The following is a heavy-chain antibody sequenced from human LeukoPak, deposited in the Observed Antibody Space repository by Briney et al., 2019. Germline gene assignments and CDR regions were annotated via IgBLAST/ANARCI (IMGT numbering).Heavy chain of an antibody. V-gene: IGHV3-33*08. Sequence: GGSLRLSCAASGFTFSSYWMSWVRQAPGKGLEWVAVIWYDGSNKYYADSVKGRFTISRDNSKNTLYLQMNSLRAEDTAVYYCARDRERYYYYGMGVWGQGTTVTVSS. CDR2: IWYDGSNK. CDR1: GFTFSSYW. J-gene: IGHJ6*02. CDR3: ARDRERYYYYGMGV.